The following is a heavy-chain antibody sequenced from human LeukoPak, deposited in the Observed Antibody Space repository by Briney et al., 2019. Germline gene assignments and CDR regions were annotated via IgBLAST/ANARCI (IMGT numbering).Heavy chain of an antibody. D-gene: IGHD5-12*01. Sequence: AGGSLRLSCAASGFTFSDYYMSWIRQAPGKGLEWVSYISSSGSTIYYADSVKGRFTISRDNSKNTLYLQMNSLRAEDTAVYYCAKLRAPARSGYYFDYWGQGTLVTVSS. J-gene: IGHJ4*02. CDR2: ISSSGSTI. CDR1: GFTFSDYY. CDR3: AKLRAPARSGYYFDY. V-gene: IGHV3-11*01.